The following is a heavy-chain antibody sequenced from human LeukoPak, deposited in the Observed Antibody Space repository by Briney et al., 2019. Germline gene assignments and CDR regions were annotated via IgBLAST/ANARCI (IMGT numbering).Heavy chain of an antibody. CDR2: IRYDGSNE. D-gene: IGHD2-2*01. V-gene: IGHV3-30*02. CDR3: AKDYCSISCPTTRLFDY. J-gene: IGHJ4*02. Sequence: GGSLRLSCTSSGFTFSSDAMTWVRQAPGKGLDWASYIRYDGSNEYYADSVKGRFTISRDNSKNTLYLQMNSLRAEDTAVYYCAKDYCSISCPTTRLFDYWGQGTLVTVSS. CDR1: GFTFSSDA.